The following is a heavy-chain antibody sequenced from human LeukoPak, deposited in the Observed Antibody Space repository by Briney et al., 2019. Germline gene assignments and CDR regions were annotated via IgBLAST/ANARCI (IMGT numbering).Heavy chain of an antibody. CDR2: IYYSGST. Sequence: SETLSLTCTVSGGSISSYYWSWIRQPPGKGLEWIGYIYYSGSTNYNPSLKSRVTMSVDTSKNQFSLKLSSVTAADTAVYYCARDGYYDTPNDAFDIWGQGTMVTVSS. CDR1: GGSISSYY. V-gene: IGHV4-59*12. J-gene: IGHJ3*02. D-gene: IGHD3-22*01. CDR3: ARDGYYDTPNDAFDI.